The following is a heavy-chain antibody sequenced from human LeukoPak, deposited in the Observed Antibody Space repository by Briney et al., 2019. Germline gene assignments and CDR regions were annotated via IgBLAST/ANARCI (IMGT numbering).Heavy chain of an antibody. D-gene: IGHD3-22*01. V-gene: IGHV3-74*01. J-gene: IGHJ3*01. CDR3: ARQIVTYYFDSTGYYSSFDV. Sequence: PGGSLRLSCAASGFTFSSFWMHWVRQAPGKGLVWVSRTNGVGSSTSYADSVKGRFTISRDNSKNSLHLQMDSLRAEDTAVYYCARQIVTYYFDSTGYYSSFDVWGQGTMVTVSS. CDR2: TNGVGSST. CDR1: GFTFSSFW.